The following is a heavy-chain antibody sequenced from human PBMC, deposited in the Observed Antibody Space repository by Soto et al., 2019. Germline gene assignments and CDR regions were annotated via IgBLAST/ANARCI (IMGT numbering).Heavy chain of an antibody. J-gene: IGHJ6*04. CDR3: IREWVDTYGVHCPLGLDV. D-gene: IGHD5-18*01. CDR1: GFTFSIYD. V-gene: IGHV3-13*01. Sequence: EVQLVESGGGLVQPGGSLRLSCVASGFTFSIYDMHWVRQATGKGLEWVSAIGLGGETYYSASVKGRFTISSENAKNSLYLQVNSLRADDAAIYYCIREWVDTYGVHCPLGLDVWGDGSTVTVSS. CDR2: IGLGGET.